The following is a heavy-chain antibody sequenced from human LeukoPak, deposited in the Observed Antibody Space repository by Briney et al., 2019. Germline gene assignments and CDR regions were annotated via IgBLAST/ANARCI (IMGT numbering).Heavy chain of an antibody. CDR1: GFTFSSYW. V-gene: IGHV3-7*01. J-gene: IGHJ4*02. D-gene: IGHD5-18*01. Sequence: AGGSLRLSCAASGFTFSSYWMSWVRQAPGKGLEWVAHIKKDGSEKYYVDSVKGRFTISRDNAKTSLYLQMNSLRAEDTAVYYCARHLSGVTGYTYGRGIDYWGQGTLVTVSS. CDR3: ARHLSGVTGYTYGRGIDY. CDR2: IKKDGSEK.